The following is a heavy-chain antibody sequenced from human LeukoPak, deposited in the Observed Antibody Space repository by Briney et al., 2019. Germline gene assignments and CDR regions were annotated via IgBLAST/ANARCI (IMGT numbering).Heavy chain of an antibody. CDR3: ARYLPSRGVFEY. Sequence: GGSVKLSCKASEDTLTTYYSRWGRHAPGEGGVWRVGINSRADGTTYAQIFQGGDTITRDTPTSTVYLELSSLRSDAPVEFSCARYLPSRGVFEYWGQGTLLTVSS. D-gene: IGHD3-10*01. J-gene: IGHJ4*02. CDR1: EDTLTTYY. V-gene: IGHV1-46*01. CDR2: INSRADGT.